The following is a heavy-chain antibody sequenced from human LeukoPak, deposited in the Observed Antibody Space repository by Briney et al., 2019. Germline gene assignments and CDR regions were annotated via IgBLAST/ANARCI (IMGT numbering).Heavy chain of an antibody. CDR2: ISGSGGST. CDR3: AKVICSGGSCYSVYYGMDV. J-gene: IGHJ6*02. CDR1: GFTFSNHD. Sequence: GGSLRLSCAASGFTFSNHDMAWVRQAPGKGLEWVSAISGSGGSTYYADSVEGRFTISRDNSKNTLYLQMNSLRAEDTAVYYCAKVICSGGSCYSVYYGMDVWGQGTTVTVSS. D-gene: IGHD2-15*01. V-gene: IGHV3-23*01.